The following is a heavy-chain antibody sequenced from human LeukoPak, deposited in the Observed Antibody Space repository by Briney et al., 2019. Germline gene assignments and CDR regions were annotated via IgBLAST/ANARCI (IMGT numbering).Heavy chain of an antibody. CDR1: GYTFTSYG. Sequence: GASVKVSRKASGYTFTSYGIRWVRQAPGQGLEWMGWISAYNGNTNYAQKLQGRVTMTTDTSTSTAYMELRSLRSDDTAVYYCARDLGAGSWLTYSGSLMRFDYWGQGTLVTVSS. J-gene: IGHJ4*02. CDR2: ISAYNGNT. CDR3: ARDLGAGSWLTYSGSLMRFDY. D-gene: IGHD1-26*01. V-gene: IGHV1-18*01.